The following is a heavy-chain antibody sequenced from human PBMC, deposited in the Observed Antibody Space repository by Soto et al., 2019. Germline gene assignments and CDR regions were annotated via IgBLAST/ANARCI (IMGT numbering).Heavy chain of an antibody. CDR2: IFWDDDK. D-gene: IGHD5-12*01. J-gene: IGHJ4*02. Sequence: SGATLVNPTQTLTLTCTFSGFSLTTDRVGVGWIRQPPGKALEWLALIFWDDDKWYNPSLKSRLTITEDTPKNQVVLIMTNMDPVDTATYYCAHRPRGYAYYFDFWGQGTLVTVSS. CDR1: GFSLTTDRVG. V-gene: IGHV2-5*02. CDR3: AHRPRGYAYYFDF.